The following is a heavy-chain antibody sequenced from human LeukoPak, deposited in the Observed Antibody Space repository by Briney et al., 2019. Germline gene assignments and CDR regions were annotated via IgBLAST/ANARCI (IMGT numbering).Heavy chain of an antibody. J-gene: IGHJ5*02. D-gene: IGHD1-26*01. CDR1: GGSISSYY. V-gene: IGHV4-59*08. CDR2: IYYSGST. Sequence: PSETLSLTCTVSGGSISSYYWSWIRQPPGKGLEWIGYIYYSGSTNYNPSLKSRVTISVDTSKNRFSLKLSSVTAADTAVYYCARRAPGQLPMGHNWFDPWGQGTLVTVSS. CDR3: ARRAPGQLPMGHNWFDP.